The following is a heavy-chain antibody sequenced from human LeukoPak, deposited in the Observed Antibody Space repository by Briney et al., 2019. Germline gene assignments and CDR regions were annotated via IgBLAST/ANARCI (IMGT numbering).Heavy chain of an antibody. J-gene: IGHJ5*02. Sequence: ASVKVSCKASGYTFTSYGISWVRQAPGQGLEWMGWISAYNGNTNYAQKLQGRVTMTTDTSTSTAYMELRSLRSDDTAVYYCARQPDALVYLGWFDPWGQETLVTVSS. CDR1: GYTFTSYG. CDR2: ISAYNGNT. CDR3: ARQPDALVYLGWFDP. V-gene: IGHV1-18*01. D-gene: IGHD2-8*01.